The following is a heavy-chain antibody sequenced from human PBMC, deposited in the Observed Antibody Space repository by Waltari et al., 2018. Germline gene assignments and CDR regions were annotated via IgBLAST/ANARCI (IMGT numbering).Heavy chain of an antibody. CDR3: ARGSRRGAL. D-gene: IGHD3-10*01. J-gene: IGHJ4*02. CDR2: ISSSSSTI. Sequence: EVQLVESGGGLVQPGGSLRLSCAASGFTFSSYSLNWVRQAPGKGLEWVSYISSSSSTIYYADSVKGRFTISRDNAKNSLYLQMNSLRAEDTAVYYCARGSRRGALWGQGTLVTVSS. V-gene: IGHV3-48*04. CDR1: GFTFSSYS.